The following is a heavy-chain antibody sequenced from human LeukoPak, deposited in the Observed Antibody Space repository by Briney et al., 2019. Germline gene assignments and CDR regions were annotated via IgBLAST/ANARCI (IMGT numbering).Heavy chain of an antibody. Sequence: GGSLRLSCAASGFTFDDYGMSWVRQAPGKGLEWVSGINWNGGSTGYADSVKGRFTISRDNAKNSLYLQMNSLRAEGTALYHCARSYCSGGSCLYYFDYWGQGTLVTVSS. D-gene: IGHD2-15*01. V-gene: IGHV3-20*01. J-gene: IGHJ4*02. CDR3: ARSYCSGGSCLYYFDY. CDR1: GFTFDDYG. CDR2: INWNGGST.